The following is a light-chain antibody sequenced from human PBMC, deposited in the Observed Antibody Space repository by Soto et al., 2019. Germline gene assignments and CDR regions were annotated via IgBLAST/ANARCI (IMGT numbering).Light chain of an antibody. V-gene: IGLV2-14*01. J-gene: IGLJ1*01. CDR3: SSYTRSSTSYV. Sequence: QSVLTHPASVSGSPGQSITISCTGTSSDVGGYNYVSWYQQHPGKAPKLMIYEVSNRPSRVSNRFSGSKSGNTASLTISGLQAEDEADYYCSSYTRSSTSYVFGPGTKVTVL. CDR1: SSDVGGYNY. CDR2: EVS.